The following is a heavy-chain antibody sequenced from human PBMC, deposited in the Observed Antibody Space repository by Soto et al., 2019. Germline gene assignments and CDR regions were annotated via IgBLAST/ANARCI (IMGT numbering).Heavy chain of an antibody. CDR3: ATGGDIVATIDYFDY. V-gene: IGHV1-24*01. CDR1: GYTLTELS. D-gene: IGHD5-12*01. J-gene: IGHJ4*02. Sequence: ASVKVSCKVSGYTLTELSMHWVRQAPGKGLEWMGGFDPEDGETIYAQKFQGRVTMTEDTSTDTAYMELSSLRSEDTAVYYCATGGDIVATIDYFDYWGQGTLVTVSS. CDR2: FDPEDGET.